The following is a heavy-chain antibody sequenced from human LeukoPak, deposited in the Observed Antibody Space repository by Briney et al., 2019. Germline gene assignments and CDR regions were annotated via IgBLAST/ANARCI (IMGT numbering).Heavy chain of an antibody. V-gene: IGHV1-18*01. CDR3: ARDSSGYYARYYYYYMDV. CDR1: GYTFTSYG. Sequence: ASVKVSCKASGYTFTSYGISWIRQAPGQGLEWMGWISAYNGNTNYAQKLQGRVTMTTDTSTSTAYMDLRSLRSDDTAVYYCARDSSGYYARYYYYYMDVWGKGTTVTVSS. J-gene: IGHJ6*03. D-gene: IGHD3-22*01. CDR2: ISAYNGNT.